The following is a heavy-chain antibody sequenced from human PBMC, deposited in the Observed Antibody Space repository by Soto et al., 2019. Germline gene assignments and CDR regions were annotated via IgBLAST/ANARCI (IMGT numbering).Heavy chain of an antibody. CDR1: GYTFTNYG. Sequence: ASVKXSCKASGYTFTNYGISWVRQAPGQGLEWMGWINVYNGNTKYAQKVQGRVTMTTDTSTSTAYMELRSLRSDDTAVYYCARGVGSGSYYNQYNWFDPWGQGTLVTVSS. D-gene: IGHD3-10*01. CDR3: ARGVGSGSYYNQYNWFDP. V-gene: IGHV1-18*01. J-gene: IGHJ5*02. CDR2: INVYNGNT.